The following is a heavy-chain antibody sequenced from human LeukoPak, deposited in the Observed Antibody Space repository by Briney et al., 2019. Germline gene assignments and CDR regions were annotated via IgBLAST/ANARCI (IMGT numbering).Heavy chain of an antibody. D-gene: IGHD6-13*01. CDR3: ARVGGWYSSSWYFDY. Sequence: PSETLSLTCTVSGGSISSYYWSWIRQLPGKALEWIGYIYYSGSTNYNPSLKSRVTISVDTSKNQCSLKLSSVTAADTAVYYCARVGGWYSSSWYFDYWGQGTLVTVSS. CDR2: IYYSGST. V-gene: IGHV4-59*01. CDR1: GGSISSYY. J-gene: IGHJ4*02.